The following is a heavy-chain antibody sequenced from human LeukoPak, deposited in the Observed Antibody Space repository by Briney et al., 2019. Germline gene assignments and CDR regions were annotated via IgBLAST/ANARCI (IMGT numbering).Heavy chain of an antibody. V-gene: IGHV3-48*03. CDR2: ISSNEITM. D-gene: IGHD2-15*01. CDR1: GFTFSTYE. Sequence: GGSLRLSCAASGFTFSTYEMNWVRQAPGEGLEWVSYISSNEITMYYADSVKGRFTISRDNAKNSLYLQMNSLRAEDTAVYYCARARYCSGGNCYRSFDYWGQGTLVTVSS. J-gene: IGHJ4*02. CDR3: ARARYCSGGNCYRSFDY.